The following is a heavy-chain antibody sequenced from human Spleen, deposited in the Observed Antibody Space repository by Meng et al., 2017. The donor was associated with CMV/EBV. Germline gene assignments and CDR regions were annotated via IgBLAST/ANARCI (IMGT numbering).Heavy chain of an antibody. V-gene: IGHV4-34*01. CDR2: INHSGST. J-gene: IGHJ4*02. D-gene: IGHD3-22*01. Sequence: YGGSCSGYYWSWIRQPPGKGLEWIGEINHSGSTNYDPSLKSRVTISVDTSKNQFSLKLSSVTAADTAVYYCARGSGYYYLRVYYFDYWGQGTLVTVSS. CDR1: GGSCSGYY. CDR3: ARGSGYYYLRVYYFDY.